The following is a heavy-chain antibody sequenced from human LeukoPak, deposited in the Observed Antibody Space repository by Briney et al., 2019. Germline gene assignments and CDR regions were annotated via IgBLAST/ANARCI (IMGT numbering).Heavy chain of an antibody. V-gene: IGHV3-53*01. J-gene: IGHJ6*02. CDR1: GFTVSSNY. CDR3: ARALELDYYYYGMDV. D-gene: IGHD1-1*01. Sequence: GESLTLSCAASGFTVSSNYMSWVRQAPGKGLEWVSVIYSGGSTYYEHSVKGRFAISRDNSKNTLYLQMNSLRAEDTAVYYCARALELDYYYYGMDVWGQGTTVTVSS. CDR2: IYSGGST.